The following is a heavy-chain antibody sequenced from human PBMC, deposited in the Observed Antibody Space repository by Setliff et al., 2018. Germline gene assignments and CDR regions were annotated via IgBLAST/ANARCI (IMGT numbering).Heavy chain of an antibody. CDR2: IDPTGNT. CDR3: ASSFSHGDYGLGKY. D-gene: IGHD4-17*01. CDR1: GGSISSGSNY. Sequence: SETLSLTCTVSGGSISSGSNYWSWIRQPAGKGLEWIGHIDPTGNTNYAQKFQGRVTMTVDTSTNTAFMDLRSLTSDDTAVYYCASSFSHGDYGLGKYWGQGTLVTVSS. J-gene: IGHJ4*02. V-gene: IGHV4-61*09.